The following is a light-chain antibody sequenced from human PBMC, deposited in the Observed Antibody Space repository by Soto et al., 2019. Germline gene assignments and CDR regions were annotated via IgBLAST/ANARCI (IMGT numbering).Light chain of an antibody. Sequence: QSALTQPPSVSAAPGQRVAISCSGSTSNIGDASVAWYQQLPGTAPKLLIYDNYKRPSGIPDRFSGAKYGTSATLVITGLQTGDEATYYCGTWDRSLNAEVFGGGTQLTVL. J-gene: IGLJ7*01. CDR1: TSNIGDAS. CDR2: DNY. V-gene: IGLV1-51*01. CDR3: GTWDRSLNAEV.